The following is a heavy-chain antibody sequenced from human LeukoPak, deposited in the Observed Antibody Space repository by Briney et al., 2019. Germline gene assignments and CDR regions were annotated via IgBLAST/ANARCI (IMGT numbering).Heavy chain of an antibody. J-gene: IGHJ3*02. CDR2: ISGSGGST. D-gene: IGHD6-19*01. CDR3: AKDGGAGYSSVNDAFDI. CDR1: GFTFSAYA. Sequence: GGSLRLSCEASGFTFSAYAMTCVRQAPGKGLEWVSAISGSGGSTYYADSVKGRFTISRDNSKNTLYLQMNSLRAEDTAVYYCAKDGGAGYSSVNDAFDIWGQGTMVTVSS. V-gene: IGHV3-23*01.